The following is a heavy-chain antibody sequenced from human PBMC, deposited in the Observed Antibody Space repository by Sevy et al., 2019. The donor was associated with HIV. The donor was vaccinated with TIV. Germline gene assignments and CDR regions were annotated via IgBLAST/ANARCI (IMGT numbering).Heavy chain of an antibody. V-gene: IGHV3-23*01. CDR3: AREGCTRPHDY. CDR2: LSFGCGKI. J-gene: IGHJ4*02. CDR1: GFAFYDYX. Sequence: GGSLRLSCAASGFAFYDYXXXXXXXAPGKGLEWVATLSFGCGKINYADSVKGRFTISRDNSKNSFYLQMDNLRVEDTALYYCAREGCTRPHDYWGQGTRVTVSS. D-gene: IGHD2-8*01.